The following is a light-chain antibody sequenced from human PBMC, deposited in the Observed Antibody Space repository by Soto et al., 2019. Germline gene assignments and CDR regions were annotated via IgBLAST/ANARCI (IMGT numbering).Light chain of an antibody. CDR2: AAS. Sequence: DIEMTQSPSSLSASVGDRVTITCRASQGISNYLAWYQQRPGKVPKLLIYAASTLQSGVPSRFNGSGSGTDFTLTISSLQPEDVATYYCQKYDSAPWTFGQGTEVEIK. CDR1: QGISNY. J-gene: IGKJ1*01. CDR3: QKYDSAPWT. V-gene: IGKV1-27*01.